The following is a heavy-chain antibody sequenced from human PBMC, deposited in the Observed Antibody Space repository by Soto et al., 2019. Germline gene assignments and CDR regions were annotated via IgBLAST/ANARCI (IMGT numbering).Heavy chain of an antibody. CDR1: GGSISSSNW. CDR2: IYHSGST. D-gene: IGHD6-19*01. V-gene: IGHV4-4*02. Sequence: PSETLSLTCAVSGGSISSSNWWSWVRQPPGKGLEWIGEIYHSGSTNYNPPLKSRVTISVDKSKNQFSLKLSSVTAADTAVYYCARGPYSSGWYVVDYWGQGTLVTVSS. CDR3: ARGPYSSGWYVVDY. J-gene: IGHJ4*02.